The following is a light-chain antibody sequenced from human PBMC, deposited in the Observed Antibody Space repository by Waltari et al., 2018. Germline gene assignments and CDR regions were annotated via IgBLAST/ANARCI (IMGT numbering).Light chain of an antibody. V-gene: IGLV2-14*01. CDR1: SSAVGGYNS. CDR3: SSYTGSSTPYV. J-gene: IGLJ1*01. Sequence: QSALTQPASVSGSPGQSITISCTGTSSAVGGYNSVSWYQQPPGKAPKLMIYEVSNRPSGVSNRFSGSKSGNTASLTISGLQAEDEADYYCSSYTGSSTPYVFGSGTKVTVL. CDR2: EVS.